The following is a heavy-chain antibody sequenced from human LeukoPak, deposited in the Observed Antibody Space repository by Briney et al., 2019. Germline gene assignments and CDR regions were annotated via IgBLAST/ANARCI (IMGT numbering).Heavy chain of an antibody. V-gene: IGHV1-69*05. CDR2: IIHIFGTA. CDR1: RGTYSSYA. Sequence: GASGKVSCKASRGTYSSYAISGVRQAAGQGLGGMGGIIHIFGTANYAQKFQGRVTITTDESTSTAYMELSSLRSEDTAVYYCARDKQDYGGNPAGAFDIWGQGTMVTVSS. CDR3: ARDKQDYGGNPAGAFDI. J-gene: IGHJ3*02. D-gene: IGHD4-23*01.